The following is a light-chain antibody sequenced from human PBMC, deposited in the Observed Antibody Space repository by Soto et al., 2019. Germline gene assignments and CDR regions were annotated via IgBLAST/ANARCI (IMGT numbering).Light chain of an antibody. CDR2: EVS. CDR1: SSDGGGYNY. CDR3: SSSTSSSTFCV. V-gene: IGLV2-14*01. Sequence: QSALTQPASVSGSPGQSITISGTGTSSDGGGYNYVSWYQQHPGKAPKLMISEVSNRPSGVSNRFSGSKSGNTASLTISGLKDEDEADYYCSSSTSSSTFCVFGGGTKLTVL. J-gene: IGLJ3*02.